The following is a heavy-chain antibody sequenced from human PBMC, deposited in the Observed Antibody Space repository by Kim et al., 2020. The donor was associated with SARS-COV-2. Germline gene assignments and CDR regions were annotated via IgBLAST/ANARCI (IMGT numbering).Heavy chain of an antibody. J-gene: IGHJ2*01. D-gene: IGHD2-8*01. V-gene: IGHV3-23*03. Sequence: AASAKGRLTISKDNSKNQLYLQMNSLRAEDTAVYYCEKMYSEETYWYCDLWGRGTLVTVSS. CDR3: EKMYSEETYWYCDL.